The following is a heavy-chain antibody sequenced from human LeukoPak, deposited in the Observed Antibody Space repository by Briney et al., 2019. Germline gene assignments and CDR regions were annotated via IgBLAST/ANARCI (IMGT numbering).Heavy chain of an antibody. CDR1: GYSFTGYW. J-gene: IGHJ4*02. CDR2: IYPGDSDT. Sequence: PGESLKISCKGSGYSFTGYWIGWVRQMPGKGLEWMVIIYPGDSDTKYSPSFQGQVTISADKSISTAYLQWSSLKASDTAMYYCARRRNFDSSGLSPYFDYWGQGTLVTVSS. CDR3: ARRRNFDSSGLSPYFDY. V-gene: IGHV5-51*01. D-gene: IGHD3-22*01.